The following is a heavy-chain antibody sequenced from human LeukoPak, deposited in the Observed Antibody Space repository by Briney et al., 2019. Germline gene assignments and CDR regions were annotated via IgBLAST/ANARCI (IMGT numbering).Heavy chain of an antibody. CDR3: ARAARPIRIYYYYGMDV. V-gene: IGHV4-34*01. CDR2: INHSGST. J-gene: IGHJ6*04. CDR1: GGSFSGYY. Sequence: PSETLSLTCAVYGGSFSGYYWSWIRQPPGKGLEWLGEINHSGSTNYNPSLKSRVTISVDTSKNQFSLKLSSVTAADTAVYYCARAARPIRIYYYYGMDVWGKGTTVTVSS. D-gene: IGHD1-14*01.